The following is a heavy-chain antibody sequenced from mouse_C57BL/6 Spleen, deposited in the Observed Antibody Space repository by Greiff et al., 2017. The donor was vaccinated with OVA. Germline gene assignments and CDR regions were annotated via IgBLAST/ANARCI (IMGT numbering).Heavy chain of an antibody. CDR1: GYTSTSYW. J-gene: IGHJ2*01. CDR2: IDPSDSYT. D-gene: IGHD4-1*01. Sequence: QVQLQQPGAELVKPGASVKLSCKASGYTSTSYWMQWVKQRPGQGLEWIGEIDPSDSYTNYTQKFKGKATVTVDTPSSTAYMQLSSLTSEDSAVYYCARLGRSYFDYWGQGTTLTVSS. CDR3: ARLGRSYFDY. V-gene: IGHV1-50*01.